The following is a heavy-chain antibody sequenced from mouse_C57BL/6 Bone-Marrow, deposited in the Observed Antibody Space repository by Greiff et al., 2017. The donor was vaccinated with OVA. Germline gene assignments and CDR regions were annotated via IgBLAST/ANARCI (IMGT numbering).Heavy chain of an antibody. J-gene: IGHJ1*03. CDR3: ARAYYYGSSSL. CDR1: GYTFTSYG. D-gene: IGHD1-1*01. CDR2: IYPRSGNT. Sequence: VHLVESGAELARPGASVKLSCKASGYTFTSYGISWVKQRTGQGLEWIGEIYPRSGNTYYNEKFKGKATLTADKSSSTAYMELRSLTSEDSAVYFCARAYYYGSSSLWGTGTTVTVSS. V-gene: IGHV1-81*01.